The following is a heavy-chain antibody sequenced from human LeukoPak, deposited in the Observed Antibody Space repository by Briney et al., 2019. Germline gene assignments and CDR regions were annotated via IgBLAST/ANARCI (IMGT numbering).Heavy chain of an antibody. CDR2: LRNAGSEK. V-gene: IGHV3-30*02. CDR3: AKDYGSSPFDY. J-gene: IGHJ4*02. Sequence: GGSLRLSRAASGFTFTNYGMHWVRQAPGKGLEWVAFLRNAGSEKYHADSVKGRFTISRDNSKNTLYLQMNSLRVEDTAVYYCAKDYGSSPFDYWGQGTLVTVSS. D-gene: IGHD6-6*01. CDR1: GFTFTNYG.